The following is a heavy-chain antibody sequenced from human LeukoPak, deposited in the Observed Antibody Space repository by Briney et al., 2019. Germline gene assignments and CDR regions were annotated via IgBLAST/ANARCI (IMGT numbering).Heavy chain of an antibody. CDR3: ARGHFGVVLDY. Sequence: GGSLRLSCEGSGFTFSSYSMIWVRQAPGKGLEWVSSIRGDSTETRHADSLMGRFTISRDNAKRSLYLQMNSLRAEDTAVYYCARGHFGVVLDYWGQGTLVTVSS. J-gene: IGHJ4*02. V-gene: IGHV3-21*01. CDR1: GFTFSSYS. CDR2: IRGDSTET. D-gene: IGHD3-3*01.